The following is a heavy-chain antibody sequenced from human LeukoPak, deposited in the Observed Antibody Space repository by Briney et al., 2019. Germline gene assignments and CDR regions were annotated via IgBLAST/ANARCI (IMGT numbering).Heavy chain of an antibody. J-gene: IGHJ4*02. CDR2: IYYSGST. CDR3: ARGPPYYYDSSGYYVDY. V-gene: IGHV4-59*11. Sequence: SETLSLTCTVSGGSISSHYWSWIRQPPGKGLEWLGYIYYSGSTNYNPSRKRGVTISVDTSKNQFSLKLSSVTAADTAVYYCARGPPYYYDSSGYYVDYWGQGTLVTVSS. CDR1: GGSISSHY. D-gene: IGHD3-22*01.